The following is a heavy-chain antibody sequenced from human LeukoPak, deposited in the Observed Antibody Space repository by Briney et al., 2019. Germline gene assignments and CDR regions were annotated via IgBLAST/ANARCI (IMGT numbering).Heavy chain of an antibody. J-gene: IGHJ6*03. CDR3: ARDSPHDYIDYYMDV. CDR1: GGSISSYY. Sequence: SETLSLTCTVSGGSISSYYWSWIRQPPGKGLERIGYIHYSGSTNYNPSLQSRVTISVDTSKNPFSLKLSSVTAADTAVYYCARDSPHDYIDYYMDVWGKGTTVTVSS. D-gene: IGHD4-11*01. V-gene: IGHV4-59*01. CDR2: IHYSGST.